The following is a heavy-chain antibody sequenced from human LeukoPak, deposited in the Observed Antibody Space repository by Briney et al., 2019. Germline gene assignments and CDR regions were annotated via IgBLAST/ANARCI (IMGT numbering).Heavy chain of an antibody. CDR2: IYHSGST. V-gene: IGHV4-38-2*02. CDR3: ARASWYLENWFDP. Sequence: SETLSLTCTVSGYSISSGYYWGWIRQPPGKGLEWIGSIYHSGSTYYNPSLKSRVTISVDTSKNQFSLKLSSVTAADTAVYYCARASWYLENWFDPWGQGTLVTVSS. D-gene: IGHD6-13*01. CDR1: GYSISSGYY. J-gene: IGHJ5*02.